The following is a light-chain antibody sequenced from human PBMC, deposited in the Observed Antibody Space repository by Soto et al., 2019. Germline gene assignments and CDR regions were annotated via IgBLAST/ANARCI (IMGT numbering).Light chain of an antibody. CDR3: TSYGGSNNLV. CDR2: EVN. Sequence: QSALTQPPSASGSPGQSVNISCTGTSSDVGTYNYVSWYQQHPGKAPKVKIYEVNKRPSGFPDRFSGSKSGNTASLTVSGLQAEDEADYYCTSYGGSNNLVFGGRTKLTVL. J-gene: IGLJ2*01. CDR1: SSDVGTYNY. V-gene: IGLV2-8*01.